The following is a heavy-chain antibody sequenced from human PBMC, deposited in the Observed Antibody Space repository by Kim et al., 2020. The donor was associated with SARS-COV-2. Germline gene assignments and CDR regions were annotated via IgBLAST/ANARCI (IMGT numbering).Heavy chain of an antibody. D-gene: IGHD3-10*01. V-gene: IGHV4-34*01. Sequence: SLKSRVTISVDTSKNQFSLKLSSVTAADTAVYYCARDDYYGSGSKGGLDYWGQGTLVTVSS. CDR3: ARDDYYGSGSKGGLDY. J-gene: IGHJ4*02.